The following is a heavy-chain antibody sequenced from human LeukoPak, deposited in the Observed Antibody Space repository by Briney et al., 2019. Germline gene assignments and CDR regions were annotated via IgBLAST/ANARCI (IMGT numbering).Heavy chain of an antibody. V-gene: IGHV4-39*01. D-gene: IGHD2-15*01. Sequence: SKTLSLTCTVSGASISSNNYYWGWIRQPPGKGLEWIGSIYYIVNTYYNSSLKSRVTISVDTSKNQFSLSLRSVTAADTAVYFCASAYCDSGTCYTGSFDPWGQGILVTVSS. J-gene: IGHJ5*02. CDR1: GASISSNNYY. CDR3: ASAYCDSGTCYTGSFDP. CDR2: IYYIVNT.